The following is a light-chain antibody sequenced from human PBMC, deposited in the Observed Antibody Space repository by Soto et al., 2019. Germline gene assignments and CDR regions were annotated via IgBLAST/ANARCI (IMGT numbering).Light chain of an antibody. V-gene: IGLV1-51*01. CDR3: GTWDSSLSVVI. CDR1: SSNIGNNF. CDR2: DNN. Sequence: QSVLTQPPSVSXXPGQKVTISCSGSSSNIGNNFVSWYQQLPGTAPRLLIYDNNNRPSGIPDRFSGSQSGTSATLAITGLQTGDEADYFCGTWDSSLSVVIFGGGTKLTVL. J-gene: IGLJ2*01.